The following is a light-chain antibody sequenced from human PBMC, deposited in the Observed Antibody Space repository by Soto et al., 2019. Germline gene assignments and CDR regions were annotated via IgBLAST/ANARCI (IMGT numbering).Light chain of an antibody. CDR3: SSYAGSNNYV. CDR2: EVS. V-gene: IGLV2-8*01. J-gene: IGLJ1*01. Sequence: QSALTQPPSASGSPGQTVTLSCTGTSSDVGGYDFVSWYQQHPGKAPKLMIHEVSKRPSGVPDRFSGSKSGNTASLTVSGLQAEDQADYYCSSYAGSNNYVFGTG. CDR1: SSDVGGYDF.